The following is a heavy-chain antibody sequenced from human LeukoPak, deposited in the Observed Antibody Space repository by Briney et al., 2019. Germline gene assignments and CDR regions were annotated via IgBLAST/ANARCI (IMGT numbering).Heavy chain of an antibody. Sequence: GGSLRLSCGASGFTFSRYSMNWVRQAPGKGLEWVSSISSSGSYIYHADSVKGRFTISRDNAKNSLYLQMNSLRAEDTAVYYCASRNQYCGGDCFWAFDIWGQGTTVTVSS. D-gene: IGHD2-21*02. CDR3: ASRNQYCGGDCFWAFDI. CDR2: ISSSGSYI. J-gene: IGHJ3*02. V-gene: IGHV3-21*01. CDR1: GFTFSRYS.